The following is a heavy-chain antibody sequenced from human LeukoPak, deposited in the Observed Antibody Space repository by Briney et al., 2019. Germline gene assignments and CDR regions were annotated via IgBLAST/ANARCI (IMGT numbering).Heavy chain of an antibody. CDR3: ARAPGYSSGIFDY. J-gene: IGHJ4*02. V-gene: IGHV4-4*02. CDR2: IYHSGSA. D-gene: IGHD6-19*01. CDR1: GASISNSNW. Sequence: SETLSLTCAVSGASISNSNWWSWVRQPPGKGLEWIAEIYHSGSANYNPSLKSRVTISVDKSKNQFSLKLSSLTAADTAVYYCARAPGYSSGIFDYWGQGTLVTVSS.